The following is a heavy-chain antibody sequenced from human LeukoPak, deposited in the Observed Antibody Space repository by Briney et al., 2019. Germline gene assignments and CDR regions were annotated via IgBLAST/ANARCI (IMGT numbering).Heavy chain of an antibody. Sequence: SETLSLTCTVSGGSISSGSYYWGWIRQPAGKGLEWIGRIYTSGSTNYNPSLKSRVTISVDTSKNQFSLKLSSVTAADTAVYYCARDYEVGCSSTSCLNWFDPWGQGTLVTVSS. CDR2: IYTSGST. D-gene: IGHD2-2*01. CDR3: ARDYEVGCSSTSCLNWFDP. V-gene: IGHV4-61*02. CDR1: GGSISSGSYY. J-gene: IGHJ5*02.